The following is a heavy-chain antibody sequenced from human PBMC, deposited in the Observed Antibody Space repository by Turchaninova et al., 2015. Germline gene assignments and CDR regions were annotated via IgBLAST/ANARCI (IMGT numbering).Heavy chain of an antibody. CDR3: ARDFRYRNSRHNWFDP. Sequence: QVHLEVSGPGLVNPMGTLSLTCVDAGSSRCSSNGWSWVRQSPEKGLELIGEIYQSRNTNYNPALSSRVTISVDKSKNQFSLKLTSVTAADTAVYYCARDFRYRNSRHNWFDPWGQGSLVNV. D-gene: IGHD4-11*01. CDR2: IYQSRNT. J-gene: IGHJ5*02. V-gene: IGHV4-4*02. CDR1: GSSRCSSNG.